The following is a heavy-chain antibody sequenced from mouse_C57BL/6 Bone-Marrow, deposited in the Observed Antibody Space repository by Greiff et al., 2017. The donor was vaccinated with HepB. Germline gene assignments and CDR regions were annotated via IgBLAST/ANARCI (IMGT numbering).Heavy chain of an antibody. CDR2: IYPGGGYT. Sequence: QVQLQHSGAELVRPGTSVKMSCKASGYTFTNYWIGWAKQRPGHGLEWIGDIYPGGGYTNYNEKCKGKATLTADKSSSTAYMQFSSLTSEDSAIYYCARDRIYYGYDRYFDVWGTGTTVTVSS. CDR3: ARDRIYYGYDRYFDV. CDR1: GYTFTNYW. V-gene: IGHV1-63*01. D-gene: IGHD2-2*01. J-gene: IGHJ1*03.